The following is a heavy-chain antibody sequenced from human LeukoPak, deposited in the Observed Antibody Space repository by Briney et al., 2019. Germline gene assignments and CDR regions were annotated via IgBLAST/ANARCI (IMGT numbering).Heavy chain of an antibody. J-gene: IGHJ4*02. CDR1: GGSISSGSYY. CDR2: IYPSGST. D-gene: IGHD3/OR15-3a*01. CDR3: ARQNVFWFLGEAYFDY. Sequence: SETLSLTCNVSGGSISSGSYYWNWIRQPAGKGLEWIGRIYPSGSTNYNPSLTSRVTISVDTSKNQFSLKLSSVTAADTAVYYCARQNVFWFLGEAYFDYWGQGTLVTASS. V-gene: IGHV4-61*02.